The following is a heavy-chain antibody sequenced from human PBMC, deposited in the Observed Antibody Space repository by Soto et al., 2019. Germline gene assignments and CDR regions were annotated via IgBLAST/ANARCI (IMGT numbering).Heavy chain of an antibody. V-gene: IGHV1-69*06. CDR3: ARANTAMVRYYYYGMDV. D-gene: IGHD5-18*01. CDR1: GGTFSSYA. J-gene: IGHJ6*02. Sequence: GVSVKVSCKASGGTFSSYAISWVRQAPGQGLEWMGGIIPIFGTANYAQKFQGRVTITADKSTSTAYMELSSLRSEDTAVYYCARANTAMVRYYYYGMDVWGQGTTVTVSS. CDR2: IIPIFGTA.